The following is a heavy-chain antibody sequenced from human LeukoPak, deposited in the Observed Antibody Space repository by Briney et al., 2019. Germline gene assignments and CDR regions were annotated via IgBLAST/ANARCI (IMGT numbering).Heavy chain of an antibody. J-gene: IGHJ1*01. CDR2: VYYSGRT. D-gene: IGHD5-18*01. CDR1: GGSITGSIYY. CDR3: ATPLGADTAMVMPEH. V-gene: IGHV4-39*01. Sequence: SETLSLTCTVSGGSITGSIYYWGWVRQPPGTGLECIGRVYYSGRTYYNPSLKTRVTISVDTSKTQFSLKLSSVTAADTGVYYCATPLGADTAMVMPEHSGQGTLVIVSS.